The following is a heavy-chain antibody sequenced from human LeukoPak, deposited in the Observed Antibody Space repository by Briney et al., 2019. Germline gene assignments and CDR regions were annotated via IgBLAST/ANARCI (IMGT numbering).Heavy chain of an antibody. Sequence: SETLSLTCTVSGPSLSNFYWSWIRQPPGRGLEWVGSINYSGTTNYNPSLKSRVTMSIETSKNQVSLNLNSVTAADTAVYYCARDPIHRDDYNAEWGQGVLVSVSS. V-gene: IGHV4-59*01. CDR2: INYSGTT. J-gene: IGHJ4*02. CDR1: GPSLSNFY. CDR3: ARDPIHRDDYNAE. D-gene: IGHD5-24*01.